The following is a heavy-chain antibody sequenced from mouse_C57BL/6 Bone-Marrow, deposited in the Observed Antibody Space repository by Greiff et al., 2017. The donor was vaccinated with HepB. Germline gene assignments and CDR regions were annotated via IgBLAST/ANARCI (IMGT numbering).Heavy chain of an antibody. Sequence: VQLQQSGPVLVKPGASVKMSCKASGYTFTDYYMNWVKQSHGKSLEWIGVINPYNGGTSYNQKFKGKAKLTVDKSSSTAYMELNSLTSEDSAVYYCARRRYYSYAMDYWGQGTSVTVSS. J-gene: IGHJ4*01. CDR1: GYTFTDYY. D-gene: IGHD2-12*01. CDR3: ARRRYYSYAMDY. CDR2: INPYNGGT. V-gene: IGHV1-19*01.